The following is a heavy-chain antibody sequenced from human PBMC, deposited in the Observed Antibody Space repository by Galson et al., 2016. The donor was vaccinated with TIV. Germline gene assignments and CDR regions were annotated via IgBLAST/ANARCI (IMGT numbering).Heavy chain of an antibody. V-gene: IGHV4-39*01. CDR3: ARRGSSSGAFDF. CDR2: VYYSGTT. Sequence: ETLSLTCSVSGGSITRGLNFWAWIRQSPRKGLAWIGHVYYSGTTYYHPSLESRVTISVDTSKNQFSLSLTSVTAADTALYFCARRGSSSGAFDFWGQGILVTVSS. J-gene: IGHJ4*02. D-gene: IGHD6-6*01. CDR1: GGSITRGLNF.